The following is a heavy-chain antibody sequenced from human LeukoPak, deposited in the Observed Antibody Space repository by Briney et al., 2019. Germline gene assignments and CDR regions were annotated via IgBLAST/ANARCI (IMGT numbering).Heavy chain of an antibody. CDR1: GFSVSSNY. V-gene: IGHV3-7*01. D-gene: IGHD5-18*01. J-gene: IGHJ4*02. Sequence: QTGGSLRLSCAASGFSVSSNYMSWVRQAPGKGPEWVANINQDGNEKYYLDSVKGRFTFSRDNAKNSLFLQMNSLRAEDTAVYYCARQRGYSYGRFDYWGQGTLVTVSS. CDR2: INQDGNEK. CDR3: ARQRGYSYGRFDY.